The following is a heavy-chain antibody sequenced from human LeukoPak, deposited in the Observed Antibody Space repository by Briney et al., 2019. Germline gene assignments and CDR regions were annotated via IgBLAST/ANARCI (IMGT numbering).Heavy chain of an antibody. J-gene: IGHJ4*02. CDR2: INHSGST. CDR1: GGSFSGYY. Sequence: SETLSLTCAVYGGSFSGYYWSWIRQPPGKGLEWIGEINHSGSTNDNPSLKSRVTISVDTSKNQFSLKLSSVTAADTAVYYCARDTYYDFWSGYYLHYFDYWGQGTLVTVSS. V-gene: IGHV4-34*01. CDR3: ARDTYYDFWSGYYLHYFDY. D-gene: IGHD3-3*01.